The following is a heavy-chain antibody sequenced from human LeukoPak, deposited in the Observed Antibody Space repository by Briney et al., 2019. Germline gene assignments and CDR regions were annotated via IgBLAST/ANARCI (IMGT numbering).Heavy chain of an antibody. CDR1: GFTFSSYA. CDR3: AKAYNDILTGDHS. J-gene: IGHJ4*02. V-gene: IGHV3-23*01. Sequence: GGSLRLSCAASGFTFSSYAMSWVRQAPGKGLEWVSGISGSGSSTYYADSVKGRFTISRDNSKNTLSLQMNSLRAEDAAVYYCAKAYNDILTGDHSWGQGTLVTVSS. CDR2: ISGSGSST. D-gene: IGHD3-9*01.